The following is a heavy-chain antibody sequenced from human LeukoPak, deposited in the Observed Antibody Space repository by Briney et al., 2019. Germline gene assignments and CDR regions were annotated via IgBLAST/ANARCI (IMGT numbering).Heavy chain of an antibody. CDR2: INHSGST. CDR1: GGSFSGYY. J-gene: IGHJ5*02. V-gene: IGHV4-34*01. CDR3: ARGFRNAYCSGGGCYRGSWFDP. D-gene: IGHD2-15*01. Sequence: SETLSLTCAVYGGSFSGYYWSWIRQPPGKGLEWIGEINHSGSTNYNPSLKSRVTISVDTSKNQFSLKLSSVTAADTAVYYCARGFRNAYCSGGGCYRGSWFDPWGQGTLVTVSS.